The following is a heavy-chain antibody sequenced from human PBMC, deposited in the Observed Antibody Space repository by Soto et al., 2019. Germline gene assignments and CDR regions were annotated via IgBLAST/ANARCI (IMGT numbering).Heavy chain of an antibody. J-gene: IGHJ4*02. CDR3: ARGRDGDY. CDR2: FSAHNGNT. D-gene: IGHD6-6*01. Sequence: QVHLVQSGAEVKKPGASVKVSCKGSGYTFTTYGITWVRQAPGQGLEWMGWFSAHNGNTNYAQKLQGRVTVTRDTSTSTAYMELRRLKSDDTAVYYCARGRDGDYWGQGALVTVSS. V-gene: IGHV1-18*01. CDR1: GYTFTTYG.